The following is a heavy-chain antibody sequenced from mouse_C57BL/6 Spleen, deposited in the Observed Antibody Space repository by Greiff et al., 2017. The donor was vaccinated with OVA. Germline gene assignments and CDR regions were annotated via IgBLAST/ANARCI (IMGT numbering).Heavy chain of an antibody. Sequence: VQLQQPGAELVKPGASVKLSCKASGYTFTSYWMQWVKQRPGQGLAWIGEIDPSDSYTNYNQKFKGKATLTVDTSSSTADMQLSSLTSEDSAVYYCARRDYVDYWGQGTTLTVSS. CDR2: IDPSDSYT. CDR3: ARRDYVDY. CDR1: GYTFTSYW. J-gene: IGHJ2*01. V-gene: IGHV1-50*01.